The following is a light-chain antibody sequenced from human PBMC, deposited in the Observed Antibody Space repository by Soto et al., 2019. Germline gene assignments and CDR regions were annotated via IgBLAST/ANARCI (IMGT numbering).Light chain of an antibody. V-gene: IGLV2-8*02. CDR3: NSYAGSNKVV. CDR2: GVG. Sequence: SALTRPSSANRFPGQSINISNPRTSSDVGGDNYLSWYHHHLTKPPKLMIYGVGERPSGGPDRFSGSKSGNPASLTVAGLQAEDEAGYYCNSYAGSNKVVSGGETQWPS. J-gene: IGLJ2*01. CDR1: SSDVGGDNY.